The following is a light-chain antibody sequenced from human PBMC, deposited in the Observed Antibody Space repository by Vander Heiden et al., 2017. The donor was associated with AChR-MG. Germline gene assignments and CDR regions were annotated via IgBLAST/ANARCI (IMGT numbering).Light chain of an antibody. CDR1: QRVNDNH. Sequence: VLKQPPGTLSLSSGERATLSCKASQRVNDNHLAWYQQKLGQTPRLLIHGASSRATGIPYRFSGSGSGTDFTLTISILEPEDFAVYYCQQDCDSPLTFGGGTRVEI. CDR3: QQDCDSPLT. CDR2: GAS. V-gene: IGKV3-20*01. J-gene: IGKJ4*01.